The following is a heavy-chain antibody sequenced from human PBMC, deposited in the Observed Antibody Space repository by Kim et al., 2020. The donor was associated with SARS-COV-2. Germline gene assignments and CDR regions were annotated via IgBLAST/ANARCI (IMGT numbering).Heavy chain of an antibody. V-gene: IGHV3-21*01. CDR2: ISSSSSYI. J-gene: IGHJ6*02. CDR1: GFTFSSYS. Sequence: GGSLRLSCAASGFTFSSYSMNWVRQAPGKGLEWVSSISSSSSYIYYADSVKGRFTISRDNAKNSLYLQMNSLRAEDTAVYYCARDRIVPAATPYYYYYGMDVWGQGTTVTVSS. CDR3: ARDRIVPAATPYYYYYGMDV. D-gene: IGHD2-2*01.